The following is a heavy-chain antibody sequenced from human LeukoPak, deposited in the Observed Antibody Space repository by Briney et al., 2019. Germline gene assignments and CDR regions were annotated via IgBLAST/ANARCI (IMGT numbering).Heavy chain of an antibody. CDR3: ARHYCSSTSCYFDF. V-gene: IGHV4-59*11. D-gene: IGHD2-2*01. CDR2: IYYSGST. Sequence: SETLSLTCTVSGGSISSHYWSWIRQPPGKGLEWIGYIYYSGSTNYNPSLKSRVTISVDTSKNQFSLKLSSVTAADTAVYYCARHYCSSTSCYFDFWGQGTLVTVSS. J-gene: IGHJ4*02. CDR1: GGSISSHY.